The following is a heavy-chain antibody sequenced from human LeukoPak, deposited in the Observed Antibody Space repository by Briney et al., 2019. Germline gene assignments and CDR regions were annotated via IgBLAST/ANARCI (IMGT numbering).Heavy chain of an antibody. D-gene: IGHD2-15*01. CDR2: IYYSGST. V-gene: IGHV4-39*07. Sequence: SETLSLTCTVSGDSISSSSDYWGWIRQPPGKGLEWIGSIYYSGSTYYSPSLKSRVTISVDKSKNQFSLKLSSVTAADTAVYYCARGPSFFDYWGQGTLVTVSS. CDR1: GDSISSSSDY. CDR3: ARGPSFFDY. J-gene: IGHJ4*02.